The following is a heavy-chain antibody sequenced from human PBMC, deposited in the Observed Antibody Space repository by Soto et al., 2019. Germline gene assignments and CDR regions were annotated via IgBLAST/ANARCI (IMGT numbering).Heavy chain of an antibody. V-gene: IGHV3-7*03. D-gene: IGHD6-6*01. CDR3: TREGIPARPWAMYYFDS. CDR2: VNQDGSEK. J-gene: IGHJ4*02. Sequence: GGSLRLSCAASGFTFSSYWMSWVRQAPWKGLEWVANVNQDGSEKYYVDSVKGRFTISRDNAKKSVHLQLNSLSPGDTAVYYCTREGIPARPWAMYYFDSWGQGTLVTVSS. CDR1: GFTFSSYW.